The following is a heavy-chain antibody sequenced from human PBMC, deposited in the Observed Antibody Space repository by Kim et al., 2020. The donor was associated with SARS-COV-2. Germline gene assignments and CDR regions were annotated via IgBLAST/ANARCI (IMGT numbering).Heavy chain of an antibody. D-gene: IGHD5-12*01. J-gene: IGHJ3*02. CDR3: ARPIIRARAFDI. Sequence: NYAQKFQGRVTLTADESTSTAYMELSSLRSEDTAVYYCARPIIRARAFDIWGQGTMVTVSS. V-gene: IGHV1-69*01.